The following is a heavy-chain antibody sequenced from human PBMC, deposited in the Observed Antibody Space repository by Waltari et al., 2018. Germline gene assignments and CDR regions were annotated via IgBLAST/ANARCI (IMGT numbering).Heavy chain of an antibody. D-gene: IGHD6-13*01. CDR2: IYSGGST. V-gene: IGHV3-23*03. J-gene: IGHJ4*02. CDR3: ARGQQLPTYFDY. Sequence: EVQLLESGGGLVQPGGSLRLSCAASGFTFSSYAMSWVRQAPGKGLEWVSVIYSGGSTYYADSVKGRFTISRDNSKNTLYLQMNSLRAEDTALYYCARGQQLPTYFDYWGQGTLVTVSS. CDR1: GFTFSSYA.